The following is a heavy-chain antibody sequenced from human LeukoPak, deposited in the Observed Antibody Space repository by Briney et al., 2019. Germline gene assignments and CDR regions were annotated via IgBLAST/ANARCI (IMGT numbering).Heavy chain of an antibody. V-gene: IGHV4-59*01. Sequence: KPSETLSLTCTVSGGSISSYYWSWIRQPPGKGLEWIRYIYYSGSTNYNPSLKSRVTISVDTSKNQFSLKLSSVTAADTAVYYCARDQWIQLYDSRFYYYYGMDVWGQGTTVTVSS. J-gene: IGHJ6*02. CDR3: ARDQWIQLYDSRFYYYYGMDV. CDR2: IYYSGST. D-gene: IGHD5-18*01. CDR1: GGSISSYY.